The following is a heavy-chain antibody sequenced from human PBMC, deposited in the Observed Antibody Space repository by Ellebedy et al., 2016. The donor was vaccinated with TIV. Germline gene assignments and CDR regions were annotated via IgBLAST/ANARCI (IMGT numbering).Heavy chain of an antibody. D-gene: IGHD2-15*01. CDR2: ISPDGRDK. Sequence: GESLKISCAASGFTFSSSILHWVRQAPGKGLEWVALISPDGRDKQYGDSVKGRSTISRDDSRNTLYLQMDSLRTEDTAVYYCAREVGGSFHSGDYWGQGTLVAVSS. J-gene: IGHJ4*02. CDR1: GFTFSSSI. CDR3: AREVGGSFHSGDY. V-gene: IGHV3-30*04.